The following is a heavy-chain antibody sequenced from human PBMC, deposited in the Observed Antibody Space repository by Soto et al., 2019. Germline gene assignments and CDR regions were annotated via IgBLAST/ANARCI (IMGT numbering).Heavy chain of an antibody. J-gene: IGHJ4*02. V-gene: IGHV4-59*01. CDR3: ARTRSGDYYYDY. Sequence: SETLSLTCTVSGASIISYFWSWIRQTPGKGLELIGYIYYNEDTNYNPSLKSRVTISLDTSKNQFSLKLTSVTSADTAVYYCARTRSGDYYYDYWGQGTLVTVSS. D-gene: IGHD2-21*02. CDR1: GASIISYF. CDR2: IYYNEDT.